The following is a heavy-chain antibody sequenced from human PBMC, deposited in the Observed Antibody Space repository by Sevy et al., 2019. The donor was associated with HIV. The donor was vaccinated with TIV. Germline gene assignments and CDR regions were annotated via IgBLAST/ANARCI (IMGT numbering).Heavy chain of an antibody. D-gene: IGHD2-2*01. CDR1: GLTVGSLS. CDR2: IYSAGTT. V-gene: IGHV3-53*01. Sequence: GGSLRLSCVASGLTVGSLSINWVRQAPGKGLEWVSLIYSAGTTFYSDSVKGRFTNSRDNSNNTQDLQMNSLRAEDTAIYYCARIKGASSSYAMDVWGQGTTVTVSS. CDR3: ARIKGASSSYAMDV. J-gene: IGHJ6*02.